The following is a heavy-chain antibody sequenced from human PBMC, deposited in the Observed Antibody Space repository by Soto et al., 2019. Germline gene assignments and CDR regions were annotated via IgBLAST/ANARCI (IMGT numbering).Heavy chain of an antibody. J-gene: IGHJ4*02. D-gene: IGHD5-18*01. CDR3: ARIPRYSFPTSDDLDS. V-gene: IGHV1-69*13. CDR1: GGTFYTYT. Sequence: SVKVSCRASGGTFYTYTFSWVRQAPGQGLEWMGSITPIYPTTNYAEKFQGRLTVTADGSTNTAYMELNSLTSEDTAVYYCARIPRYSFPTSDDLDSWGQGTLVTVSS. CDR2: ITPIYPTT.